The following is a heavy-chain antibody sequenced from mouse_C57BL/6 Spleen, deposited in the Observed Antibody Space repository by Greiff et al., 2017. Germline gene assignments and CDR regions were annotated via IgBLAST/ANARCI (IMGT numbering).Heavy chain of an antibody. CDR1: GFYFKDYY. CDR2: IDPEDGAT. J-gene: IGHJ3*01. Sequence: VQLQQSGAELVRPGASVKLSCTASGFYFKDYYMHWVKQRPEQGLEWIGRIDPEDGATEYAPKFQGKATMTADTSSNTAYLQLSSLTSEDTAVYYCATFYDGYYEAGLAYWGQGTLVTVSA. CDR3: ATFYDGYYEAGLAY. D-gene: IGHD2-3*01. V-gene: IGHV14-1*01.